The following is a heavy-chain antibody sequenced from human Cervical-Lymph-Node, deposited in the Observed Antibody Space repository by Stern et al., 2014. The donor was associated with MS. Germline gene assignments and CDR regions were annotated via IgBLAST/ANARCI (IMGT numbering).Heavy chain of an antibody. CDR2: LSNSGRH. D-gene: IGHD5-24*01. CDR1: GDSISNYY. CDR3: ARAGRDDDNWASFDI. V-gene: IGHV4-59*13. Sequence: QVQLQESGPGLVKPSETLSLTCTISGDSISNYYWTWIRQPPGQRLEYIGSLSNSGRHNYNPSLKSRLTIAGDTSKNQFSLKVSSVTAADTAVYYCARAGRDDDNWASFDIWGQGTMVTVSS. J-gene: IGHJ3*02.